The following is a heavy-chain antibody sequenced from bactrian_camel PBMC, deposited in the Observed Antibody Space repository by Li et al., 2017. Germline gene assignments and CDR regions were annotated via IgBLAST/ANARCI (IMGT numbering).Heavy chain of an antibody. CDR1: GFTFDDSG. Sequence: GGGSVQAGGSLRLSCTASGFTFDDSGMGWYRQAAGSECELVSFIRSDGSTDYADSVKGRFTISRDNAQNTLSLQMNNLKPEDTAVYFCAAGGAWWGKRTYAFDYDYDYRRQGTQVTVS. J-gene: IGHJ4*01. D-gene: IGHD5*01. V-gene: IGHV3S60*01. CDR3: AAGGAWWGKRTYAFDYDYDY. CDR2: IRSDGST.